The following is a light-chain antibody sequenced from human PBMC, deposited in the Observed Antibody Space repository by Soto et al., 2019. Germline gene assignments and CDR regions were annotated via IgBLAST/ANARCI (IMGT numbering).Light chain of an antibody. CDR1: QTVSSH. J-gene: IGKJ1*01. V-gene: IGKV3D-15*01. CDR3: QQGDIWPWT. Sequence: EVVMTQSPVTLSVSLGQRATLSCRASQTVSSHIAWYQQKPGQAPRLLISGAFVRATGIPGRFSGSGSGTEFTLTISSLQSEDFATYYCQQGDIWPWTFGQGTKVDIK. CDR2: GAF.